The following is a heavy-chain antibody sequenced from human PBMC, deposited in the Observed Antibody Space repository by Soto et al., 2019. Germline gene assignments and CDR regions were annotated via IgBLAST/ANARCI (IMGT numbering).Heavy chain of an antibody. Sequence: SETLSLTCTVSGGSISSSSYYWGWIRQPPGKGLEWIGSIYYSGSTYYNPSLKSRVTISVDTSKNQFSLKLSSVTAADTAVYYCARHTLSYYYYYMDVWGKGTTVTVSS. CDR1: GGSISSSSYY. CDR2: IYYSGST. J-gene: IGHJ6*03. CDR3: ARHTLSYYYYYMDV. V-gene: IGHV4-39*01.